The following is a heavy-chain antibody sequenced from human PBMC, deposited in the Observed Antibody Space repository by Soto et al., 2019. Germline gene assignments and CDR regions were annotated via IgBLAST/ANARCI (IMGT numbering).Heavy chain of an antibody. Sequence: ASVKVSCKVSGYTLTELSMHWVRQAPGKGLEWKGGFDPEDGETIYAQKLQGRVTMTEDTSTDTAYMKLSSLRSEDTAVFYCATFPRHYDYIWGSYRPLGAFDIWGQGTMVTVSS. CDR2: FDPEDGET. D-gene: IGHD3-16*02. V-gene: IGHV1-24*01. J-gene: IGHJ3*02. CDR1: GYTLTELS. CDR3: ATFPRHYDYIWGSYRPLGAFDI.